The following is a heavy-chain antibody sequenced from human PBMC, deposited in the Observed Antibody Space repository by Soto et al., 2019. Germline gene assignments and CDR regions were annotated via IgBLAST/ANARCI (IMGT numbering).Heavy chain of an antibody. V-gene: IGHV1-69*13. Sequence: ASVKVSCKASGGTFSSYAISWVRQAPGQGLEWMGGIIPIFGTANYAQKFQGRVTITADESTSTAYMELSSLRSEDTAVYYCARREFWSGPGYYYYGMDVWGQGTTVTVSS. CDR3: ARREFWSGPGYYYYGMDV. CDR1: GGTFSSYA. CDR2: IIPIFGTA. D-gene: IGHD3-3*01. J-gene: IGHJ6*02.